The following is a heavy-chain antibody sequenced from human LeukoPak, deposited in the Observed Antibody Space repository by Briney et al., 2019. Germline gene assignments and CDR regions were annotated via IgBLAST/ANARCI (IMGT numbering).Heavy chain of an antibody. V-gene: IGHV3-23*01. CDR2: ISGSGGIT. D-gene: IGHD3-3*01. CDR3: ARDDVYAFWSGYYPGRAFDI. CDR1: GFTFSSSA. Sequence: GGSLRLSCAASGFTFSSSAMSWVRQAPGKGLEWVSAISGSGGITYYADSVKGRFTISRDNAKNSLYLQMNSLRAEDTAVYYCARDDVYAFWSGYYPGRAFDIWGQGTMVTVSS. J-gene: IGHJ3*02.